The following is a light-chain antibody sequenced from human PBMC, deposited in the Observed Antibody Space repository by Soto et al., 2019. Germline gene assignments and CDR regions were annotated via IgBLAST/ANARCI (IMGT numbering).Light chain of an antibody. Sequence: EIVFTHSPATLSLSPGERATLSCRASPSVTNFLAWYQQKPGQAPRLLIYGAFNRATGIPARFSGSGSGTDFTLTISSLEPEDFAVYYCQQRSDGPPITFGQGTRLENK. CDR3: QQRSDGPPIT. CDR2: GAF. J-gene: IGKJ5*01. CDR1: PSVTNF. V-gene: IGKV3-11*01.